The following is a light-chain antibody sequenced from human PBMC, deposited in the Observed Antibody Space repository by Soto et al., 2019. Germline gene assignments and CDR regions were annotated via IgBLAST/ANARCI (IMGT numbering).Light chain of an antibody. V-gene: IGKV3D-20*02. CDR2: YIS. Sequence: LNQAPGALPVSQGERATLPCRASQSVSSGYLAWYQQRPGRAPRLLIYYISTRASGIPARFSGSGSGTEFTLNISRVQSEDVGVYYCKQGTHWPITFGQGTRLEIK. CDR3: KQGTHWPIT. J-gene: IGKJ5*01. CDR1: QSVSSGY.